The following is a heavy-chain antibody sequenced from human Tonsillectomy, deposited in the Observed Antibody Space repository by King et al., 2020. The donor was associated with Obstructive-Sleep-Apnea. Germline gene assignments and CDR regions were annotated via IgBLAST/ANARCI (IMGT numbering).Heavy chain of an antibody. D-gene: IGHD2/OR15-2a*01. CDR1: GGSISSSSYY. CDR2: IYYSGST. Sequence: QLQESGPGLVKPSETLSLTCTVSGGSISSSSYYWGWIRQPPGKGLEWIGSIYYSGSTYYNPSLKSRVTISVDTSKNQFSLKLSSVTAADTAVYYCARTLRVSTFDYWGQGTLGTVSS. V-gene: IGHV4-39*07. J-gene: IGHJ4*02. CDR3: ARTLRVSTFDY.